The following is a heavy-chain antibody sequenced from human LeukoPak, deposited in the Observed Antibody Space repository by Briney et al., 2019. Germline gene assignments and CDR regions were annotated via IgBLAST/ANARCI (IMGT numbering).Heavy chain of an antibody. CDR3: ARDLSSTPHWELDY. CDR1: GYTFTDYF. D-gene: IGHD7-27*01. V-gene: IGHV1-2*06. J-gene: IGHJ4*02. CDR2: VNSNSAVA. Sequence: ASVKVSCKTSGYTFTDYFIYWVRQAPGQGLEWMGRVNSNSAVAESEQKFQGRVTVTRDTSISTVYMELNRLTSDDTAIYYCARDLSSTPHWELDYWGQGTLVTVSS.